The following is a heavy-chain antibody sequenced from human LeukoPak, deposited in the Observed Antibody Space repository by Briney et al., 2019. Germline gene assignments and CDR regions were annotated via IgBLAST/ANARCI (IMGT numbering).Heavy chain of an antibody. CDR3: AKDGAKWCMLYCGDYYYGMDV. Sequence: GGSLRLSCAASGFTFDDYAMHWVRQAPGKGLEWVSLISGDGGSTYYADSVKGRFTISRDNSKNSLYLQMNSLRTEDTALYYCAKDGAKWCMLYCGDYYYGMDVWGQGTTVTVSS. D-gene: IGHD2-8*01. CDR2: ISGDGGST. J-gene: IGHJ6*02. V-gene: IGHV3-43*02. CDR1: GFTFDDYA.